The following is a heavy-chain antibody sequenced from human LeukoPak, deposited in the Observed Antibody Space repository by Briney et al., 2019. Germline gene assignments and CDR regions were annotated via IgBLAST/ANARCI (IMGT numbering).Heavy chain of an antibody. D-gene: IGHD6-19*01. J-gene: IGHJ6*03. V-gene: IGHV3-23*01. CDR1: GFTFINYA. CDR2: FTGGGGGA. CDR3: ARGHNSGSYYYMDV. Sequence: PGGSLRLSCEASGFTFINYAMTWVRQAPGKGPEWVSGFTGGGGGAYYADSVKGRFTISRDNSMNTLSLQMNSLRAEGTAIYYCARGHNSGSYYYMDVWGKGTTVTVSS.